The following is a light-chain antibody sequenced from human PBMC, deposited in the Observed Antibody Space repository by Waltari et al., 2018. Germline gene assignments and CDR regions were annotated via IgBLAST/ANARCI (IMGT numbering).Light chain of an antibody. CDR2: GAS. J-gene: IGKJ4*01. CDR1: QSVSSN. CDR3: QQYTTLPLT. V-gene: IGKV3-15*01. Sequence: EIVMTQSPGTLSVSPGAGATLSCRASQSVSSNVAWYQQRPGQAPRLLIFGASTRATGIPARFSGSESGTEFTLTISSLQSEDSAVYFCQQYTTLPLTFGGGTKVEI.